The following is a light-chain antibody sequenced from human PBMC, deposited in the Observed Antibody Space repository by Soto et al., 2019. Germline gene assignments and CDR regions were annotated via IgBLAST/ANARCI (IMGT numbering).Light chain of an antibody. J-gene: IGLJ1*01. CDR2: EVS. Sequence: QTALNQPASVSGSPGQSITISCTGTSSDVGGYNYVSWYQQHPGKAPKLMIYEVSNRPSGVSNRFSGSKSGNTASLTISGLQAEDEADYYCSSYASSSTLVFGTGTKVNVL. CDR3: SSYASSSTLV. CDR1: SSDVGGYNY. V-gene: IGLV2-14*01.